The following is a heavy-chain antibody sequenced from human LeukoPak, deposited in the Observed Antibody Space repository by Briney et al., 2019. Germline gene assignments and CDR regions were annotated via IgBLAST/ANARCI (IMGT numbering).Heavy chain of an antibody. Sequence: KPSETLSLTCTVSGGSISSYYWSWIRQPPGKGLEWIGYIYYSGSTSYNPSLKSRVTISVDTSKNQFSLKLSSVTAADTAVYYCARQIRQWGQGTLVTVSS. D-gene: IGHD1-1*01. V-gene: IGHV4-59*08. CDR1: GGSISSYY. CDR2: IYYSGST. J-gene: IGHJ4*02. CDR3: ARQIRQ.